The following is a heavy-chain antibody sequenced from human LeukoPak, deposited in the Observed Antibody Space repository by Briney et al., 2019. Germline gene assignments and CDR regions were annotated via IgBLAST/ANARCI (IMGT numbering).Heavy chain of an antibody. D-gene: IGHD3-22*01. CDR2: IYYSGST. V-gene: IGHV4-59*08. Sequence: PSETLSLTCTVSGGSISNYYWSWIRQPPGKGLEWIGYIYYSGSTNYNPSLKSRVTISVDTSKNQFSLKLSSVTAADTAVYYCARQSGITMIVVIIGDAFDIWGQGTMVTVSS. CDR3: ARQSGITMIVVIIGDAFDI. CDR1: GGSISNYY. J-gene: IGHJ3*02.